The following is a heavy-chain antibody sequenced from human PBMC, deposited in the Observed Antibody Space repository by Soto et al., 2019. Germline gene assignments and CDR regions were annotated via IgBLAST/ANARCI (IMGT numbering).Heavy chain of an antibody. CDR2: IYHSGRT. J-gene: IGHJ4*02. CDR1: NDSISGGGYS. CDR3: ARGNFQYYFDY. V-gene: IGHV4-30-2*01. Sequence: SETLSLTCTVSNDSISGGGYSWRWIRQPPGKGLQWIGYIYHSGRTYYNPSLRSRVTISVDRSKNQFSLNLSSMSAADTAVYYCARGNFQYYFDYWGQGALVTVSS. D-gene: IGHD1-1*01.